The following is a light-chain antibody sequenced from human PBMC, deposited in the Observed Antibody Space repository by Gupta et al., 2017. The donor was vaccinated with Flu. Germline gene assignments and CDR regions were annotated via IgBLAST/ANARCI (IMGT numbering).Light chain of an antibody. CDR2: KNN. V-gene: IGLV1-47*01. Sequence: IGSNYVYWYQQVPGTAPKLLIYKNNQRPSGVPDRFYGSRSGTSASLAISGLRSEDEADYYCASRDDNLNGVVFGGGTKLTVL. CDR1: IGSNY. J-gene: IGLJ2*01. CDR3: ASRDDNLNGVV.